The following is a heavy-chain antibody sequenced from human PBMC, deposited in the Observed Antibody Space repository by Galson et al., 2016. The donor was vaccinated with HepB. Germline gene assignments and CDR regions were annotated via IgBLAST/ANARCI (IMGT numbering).Heavy chain of an antibody. CDR1: GFNVSDNY. Sequence: SLRLSCAASGFNVSDNYMAWVRQAPGKGLEWVSILYSGGTAHYADSVKGRFTISRDNSKNTLFLEMSNLRTEDTAVFYCAKNPGNGWFDPWGQGTLVTVSS. D-gene: IGHD1-14*01. V-gene: IGHV3-53*01. CDR3: AKNPGNGWFDP. CDR2: LYSGGTA. J-gene: IGHJ5*02.